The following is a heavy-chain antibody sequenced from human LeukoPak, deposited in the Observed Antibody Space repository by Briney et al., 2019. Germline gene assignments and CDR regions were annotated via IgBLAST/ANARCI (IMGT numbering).Heavy chain of an antibody. D-gene: IGHD1-1*01. CDR2: ISGSGGST. V-gene: IGHV3-23*01. Sequence: GGSLRLSCAASGFTISSYAMSWVRQAPGKGLEWVSAISGSGGSTYYADSVKGRFTISRDNSKNTLYLQMNSLRAEDTAVYYCAKDGVQLDSVDYWGQGTLVTVSS. J-gene: IGHJ4*02. CDR1: GFTISSYA. CDR3: AKDGVQLDSVDY.